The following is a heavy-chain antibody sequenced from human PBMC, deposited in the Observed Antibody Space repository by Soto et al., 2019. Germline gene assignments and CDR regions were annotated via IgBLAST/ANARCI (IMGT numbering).Heavy chain of an antibody. D-gene: IGHD3-22*01. V-gene: IGHV3-23*01. CDR3: AKSGMIVMVISTDY. Sequence: RRLSCAASGFTFSSYAMSWVRQAPGKGLEWVSAISGSGGSTYYADSVKGRFTISRDNSKNTLYLQMNSLRAEDTAVYYCAKSGMIVMVISTDYWGQGTLVTVSS. J-gene: IGHJ4*02. CDR2: ISGSGGST. CDR1: GFTFSSYA.